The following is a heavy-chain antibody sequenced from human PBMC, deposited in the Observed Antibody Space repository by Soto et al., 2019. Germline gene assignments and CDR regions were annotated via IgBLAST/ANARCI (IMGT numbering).Heavy chain of an antibody. CDR3: ATTLDV. J-gene: IGHJ6*02. V-gene: IGHV3-48*02. CDR2: IISSSSTI. CDR1: GFTFSSYS. Sequence: EVQLVESGGGLVQPGGSLRLSCAASGFTFSSYSMNWVRQAPGKGLEWVSYIISSSSTIYYADSVKGRFTISRDNAKNSLYLHMNILRDEDTAVDYCATTLDVWGQGTTVTVSS.